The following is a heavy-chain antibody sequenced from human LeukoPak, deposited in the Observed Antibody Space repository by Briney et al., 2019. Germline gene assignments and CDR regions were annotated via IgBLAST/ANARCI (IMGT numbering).Heavy chain of an antibody. CDR2: FNRRSDGETT. V-gene: IGHV3-15*01. J-gene: IGHJ4*02. D-gene: IGHD5-18*01. Sequence: GGSLRLSCAASGITFTKAWMSWVRQAPGEGLEWVGRFNRRSDGETTDYAAPVKGRFTVSTDDSKNTLYLQMSSLKSEDTAVYYCTTEGFTYGYHSLDSWGQGTPVTVSS. CDR3: TTEGFTYGYHSLDS. CDR1: GITFTKAW.